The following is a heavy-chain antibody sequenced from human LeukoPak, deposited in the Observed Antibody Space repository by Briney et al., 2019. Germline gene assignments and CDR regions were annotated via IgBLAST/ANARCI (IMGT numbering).Heavy chain of an antibody. CDR2: IAYSGST. V-gene: IGHV4-59*01. CDR3: ARDDYRGVTNFDP. D-gene: IGHD3-10*01. CDR1: GGSISPYF. J-gene: IGHJ5*02. Sequence: SETLSLTCSVSGGSISPYFWSWIRQPPGKGLEWIGYIAYSGSTNYNPSLKSRVAISVDTSKNQFSLRLNSVTTADTAVYYCARDDYRGVTNFDPWGQGTLVTVSS.